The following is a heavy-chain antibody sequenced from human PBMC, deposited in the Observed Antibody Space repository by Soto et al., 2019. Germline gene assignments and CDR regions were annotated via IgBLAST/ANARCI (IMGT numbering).Heavy chain of an antibody. Sequence: QVQLVQSGAEVKKPGASVKVSCKASGYTFTSYAMHCVRQAPGQRLEWMGWIYAGNGNTKYSQKFQGRVTITRDTSASTAYMELSSLRSEDTAVYYCARDRSIAVAPYYYYMDVWGKGTTVTVSS. J-gene: IGHJ6*03. CDR2: IYAGNGNT. V-gene: IGHV1-3*01. CDR1: GYTFTSYA. CDR3: ARDRSIAVAPYYYYMDV. D-gene: IGHD6-19*01.